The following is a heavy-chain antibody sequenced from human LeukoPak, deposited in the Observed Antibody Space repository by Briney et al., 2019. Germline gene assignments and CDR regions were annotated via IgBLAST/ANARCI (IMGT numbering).Heavy chain of an antibody. V-gene: IGHV1-2*02. Sequence: ASVKVSCKASGYTFTGYYMHWVRQAPGQGLEWMGWINPNSGGTNCAQKFQGRVTMTRDTSISTAYMELSRLRSDDTAVYYCARGGRTTGFAAFDIWGQGTMVTVSS. CDR2: INPNSGGT. D-gene: IGHD1-1*01. CDR1: GYTFTGYY. J-gene: IGHJ3*02. CDR3: ARGGRTTGFAAFDI.